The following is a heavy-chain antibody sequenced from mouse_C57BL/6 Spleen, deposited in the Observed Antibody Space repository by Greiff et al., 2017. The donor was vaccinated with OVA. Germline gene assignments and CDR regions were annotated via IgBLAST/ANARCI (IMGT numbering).Heavy chain of an antibody. J-gene: IGHJ4*01. CDR3: AMEGDYDAGYYAMDY. D-gene: IGHD2-4*01. CDR1: GYTFTSYW. CDR2: IHPSDSDT. Sequence: QVQLQQPGAELVKPGASVKVSCKASGYTFTSYWMHWVKQRPGQGLEWIGRIHPSDSDTNYNQKFKGKATLTVDKSSSTAYMQLSSLTSEDSAVYYCAMEGDYDAGYYAMDYWGQGTSVTVSS. V-gene: IGHV1-74*01.